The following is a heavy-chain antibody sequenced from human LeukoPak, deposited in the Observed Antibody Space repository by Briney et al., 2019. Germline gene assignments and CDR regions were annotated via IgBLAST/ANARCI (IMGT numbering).Heavy chain of an antibody. D-gene: IGHD3-22*01. J-gene: IGHJ3*02. CDR2: IYTSGST. CDR1: GGSISSGSYY. Sequence: SETLSLTCTVSGGSISSGSYYWSWIRQPAGKGLEWIGRIYTSGSTNYNPSLKSRVTISVDTSKNQFSLRLSSVTAADTAVYYCARDEPDYYDSSGYEPNDAFDIRGQGTMVTVSS. CDR3: ARDEPDYYDSSGYEPNDAFDI. V-gene: IGHV4-61*02.